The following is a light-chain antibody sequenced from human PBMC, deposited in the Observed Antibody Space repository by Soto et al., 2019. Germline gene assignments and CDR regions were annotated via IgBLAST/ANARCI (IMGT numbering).Light chain of an antibody. J-gene: IGKJ3*01. CDR3: QQYGSSFT. CDR2: GAS. V-gene: IGKV3-20*01. Sequence: EIVLTQSPDTLSLSPGERATLSCRASQSVSKNYLAWYRQKPGQAPRLLIYGASSRATGTPDRFSGSGSGTDFTLTISRLEPEDFAVYYCQQYGSSFTFGPGTKVDIK. CDR1: QSVSKNY.